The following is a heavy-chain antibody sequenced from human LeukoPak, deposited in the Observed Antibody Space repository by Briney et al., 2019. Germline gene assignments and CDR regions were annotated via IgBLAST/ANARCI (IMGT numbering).Heavy chain of an antibody. D-gene: IGHD1-26*01. Sequence: ASVKVSCKASGYTFTGYYMHWVRQAPGQGLEWMGRINPNSGGTNYAQKFQGRVTMTRDTSISTAYMELSRLRSDDTAVYYSASDGSYYYCYMDVWGKGTTVTVSS. CDR1: GYTFTGYY. V-gene: IGHV1-2*06. J-gene: IGHJ6*03. CDR2: INPNSGGT. CDR3: ASDGSYYYCYMDV.